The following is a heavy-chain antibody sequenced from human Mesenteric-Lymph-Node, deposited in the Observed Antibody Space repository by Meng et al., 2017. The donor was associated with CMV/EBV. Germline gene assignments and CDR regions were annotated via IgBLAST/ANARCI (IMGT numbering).Heavy chain of an antibody. CDR3: ARDLAGGFGEFLMSGYDH. Sequence: GGSLRLSCAASGFNFRDYYMSWIRQAPGKGLEWVSYITTSGSPIYYADSVKGRFTISRDNAKKSLYLQMDSLRAEDTAIYYCARDLAGGFGEFLMSGYDHWGQGTLVTVSS. CDR1: GFNFRDYY. D-gene: IGHD3-10*01. CDR2: ITTSGSPI. J-gene: IGHJ4*02. V-gene: IGHV3-11*01.